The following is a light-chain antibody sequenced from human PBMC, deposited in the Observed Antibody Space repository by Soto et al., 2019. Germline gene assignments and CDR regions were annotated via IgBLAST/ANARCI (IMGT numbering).Light chain of an antibody. CDR3: AAWDDSLYGYV. J-gene: IGLJ1*01. Sequence: QSVLTQPPSASGTPGQRVTISCSGSSSSIGSYSVNWFQQLPGTAPKLLIYINNQRPSGVPDRFSGSKSGTSASLAISGLQSEDEADYYCAAWDDSLYGYVFGTGTKVTVL. CDR2: INN. CDR1: SSSIGSYS. V-gene: IGLV1-44*01.